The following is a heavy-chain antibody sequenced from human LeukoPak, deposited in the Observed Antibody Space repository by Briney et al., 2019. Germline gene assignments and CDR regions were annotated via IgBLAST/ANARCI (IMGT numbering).Heavy chain of an antibody. J-gene: IGHJ4*02. Sequence: GGSLRLSCAASGFTFSSYGMHWVRQAPGKGLEWVAFIRYDGSNKYYADSVKGRFTISRDNSKNTLYLQMNSLRAEDTAVYYCAKEGDQYDGYSNYYFDYWGQGTLVTVSS. CDR1: GFTFSSYG. CDR3: AKEGDQYDGYSNYYFDY. CDR2: IRYDGSNK. V-gene: IGHV3-30*02. D-gene: IGHD3-22*01.